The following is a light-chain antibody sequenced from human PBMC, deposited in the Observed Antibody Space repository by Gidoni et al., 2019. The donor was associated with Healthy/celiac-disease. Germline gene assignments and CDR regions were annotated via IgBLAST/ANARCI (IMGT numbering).Light chain of an antibody. V-gene: IGKV2-28*01. J-gene: IGKJ4*01. CDR2: LGS. Sequence: DIVMTQSPLSLPVTPGEPASISCRSSQSLLHSNGYNYLDWYLQKPGQSPQLLIYLGSNRASGDPDRFSGSGSGTDFTLKISRVEAEDVGVYYCMQALQTPRLTFGGGTKVEIK. CDR3: MQALQTPRLT. CDR1: QSLLHSNGYNY.